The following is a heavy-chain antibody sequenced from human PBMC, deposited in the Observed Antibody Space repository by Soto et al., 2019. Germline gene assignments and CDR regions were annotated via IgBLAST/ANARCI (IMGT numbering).Heavy chain of an antibody. Sequence: KASEPLTLTGTASGVSVSTGSYYWSWIRQRPGKGLEWIVYLHDTDSTNYNPSHSSRVTVSVATTKNPYSLKISSVTAEDTAVYYCTRGVFTPVTTFYYWGQGTLVTVSS. CDR2: LHDTDST. D-gene: IGHD4-17*01. CDR3: TRGVFTPVTTFYY. V-gene: IGHV4-61*01. CDR1: GVSVSTGSYY. J-gene: IGHJ4*02.